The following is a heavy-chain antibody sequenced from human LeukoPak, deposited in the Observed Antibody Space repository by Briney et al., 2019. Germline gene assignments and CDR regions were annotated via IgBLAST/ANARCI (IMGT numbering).Heavy chain of an antibody. CDR2: IYSDGTT. CDR1: GLTVSNNY. V-gene: IGHV3-66*01. CDR3: ARDKDV. Sequence: GGSLRLSCVVSGLTVSNNYMSWVRQAPGKGLEWVSVIYSDGTTRNADSVKGRFTISRDNSKNTVYLQMDSLRAEDTAVYYCARDKDVWGQGTLVTVSS. J-gene: IGHJ4*02.